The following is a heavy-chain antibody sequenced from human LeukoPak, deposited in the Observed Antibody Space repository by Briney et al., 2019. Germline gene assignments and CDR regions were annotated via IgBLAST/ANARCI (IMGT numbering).Heavy chain of an antibody. CDR2: IYTSGST. V-gene: IGHV4-4*07. J-gene: IGHJ4*02. CDR1: GGSISSYY. D-gene: IGHD3-10*01. CDR3: ARGAYYYGSGNLYFDY. Sequence: SETLSLTCTVSGGSISSYYWSWIRQPAGKGLEWIGRIYTSGSTNYNPSLKSRVTMSVDTSKNQFSLKLSSVTAADTAVYYCARGAYYYGSGNLYFDYWGQGTLVTVSS.